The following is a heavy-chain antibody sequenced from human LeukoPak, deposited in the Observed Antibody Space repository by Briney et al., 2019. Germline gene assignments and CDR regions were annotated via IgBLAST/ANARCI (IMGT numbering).Heavy chain of an antibody. V-gene: IGHV1-3*01. Sequence: ASVKVSCKTPEYTFTTCAVHWVRQAPGQRLEWMGWIHSDSGNTKYSQNFQGRVTFISNTSATTAFMELSSLRSEDAAVYYCARDSGSGSNDYWGQGTLVTVSS. J-gene: IGHJ4*02. D-gene: IGHD1-26*01. CDR2: IHSDSGNT. CDR3: ARDSGSGSNDY. CDR1: EYTFTTCA.